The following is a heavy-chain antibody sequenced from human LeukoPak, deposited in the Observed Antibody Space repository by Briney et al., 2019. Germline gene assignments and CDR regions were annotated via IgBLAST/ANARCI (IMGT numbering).Heavy chain of an antibody. CDR1: GFTFSSYS. Sequence: GGSLRLSCAASGFTFSSYSMNWVRQAPGKGLEWVSSISSNSSYIYYADSVKGRVTISRDNANNSLYPQMHRLRAEATAVPYCARAWEGGDSDFWSGYYNYYYYYMDVWGKGTTVTVSS. CDR2: ISSNSSYI. V-gene: IGHV3-21*01. J-gene: IGHJ6*03. CDR3: ARAWEGGDSDFWSGYYNYYYYYMDV. D-gene: IGHD3-3*01.